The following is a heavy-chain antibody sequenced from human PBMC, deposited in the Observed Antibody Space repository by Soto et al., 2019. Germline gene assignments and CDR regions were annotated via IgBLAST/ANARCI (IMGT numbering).Heavy chain of an antibody. D-gene: IGHD5-18*01. CDR2: IYYSGST. J-gene: IGHJ6*02. Sequence: PSETLSLTCTVSGGSISSYYWSWIRQPPGKGLEWIGYIYYSGSTNYNPSLKSRVTISVDTSKNQFSLKVSSVTAADTAVYYCARDHRYSNGPTDYYYGMDVWGQGTTVTVSS. CDR3: ARDHRYSNGPTDYYYGMDV. V-gene: IGHV4-59*01. CDR1: GGSISSYY.